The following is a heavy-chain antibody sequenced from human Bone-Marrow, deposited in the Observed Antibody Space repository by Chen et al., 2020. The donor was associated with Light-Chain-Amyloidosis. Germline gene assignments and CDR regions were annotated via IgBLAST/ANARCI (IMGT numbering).Heavy chain of an antibody. CDR1: GGSVSSGSYY. Sequence: QVQLQESGPGLVKPSETLSLTCTVSGGSVSSGSYYWSWIRQPPGKGLEWIGYIYYSGSTNYNPSLKSRVTISVDTSKNQFSLKLSSVTAADTAVYYCARDLEGYSEVGEGIFDYWGQGTLVTVSS. D-gene: IGHD6-13*01. V-gene: IGHV4-61*01. CDR3: ARDLEGYSEVGEGIFDY. CDR2: IYYSGST. J-gene: IGHJ4*02.